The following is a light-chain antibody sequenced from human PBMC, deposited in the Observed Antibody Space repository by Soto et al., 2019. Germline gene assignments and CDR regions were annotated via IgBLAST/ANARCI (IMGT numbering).Light chain of an antibody. J-gene: IGKJ1*01. CDR2: DAS. V-gene: IGKV1-5*01. CDR1: QSISIW. Sequence: DIQMTQSPSTLSASVGDRVTITCRASQSISIWLAWYQQKPGKAPKLLIYDASSLKSGVPSRFSGSVSGTEFTLTISSLQPDDFATYFCQQYNSYSATFGQGTKVEIK. CDR3: QQYNSYSAT.